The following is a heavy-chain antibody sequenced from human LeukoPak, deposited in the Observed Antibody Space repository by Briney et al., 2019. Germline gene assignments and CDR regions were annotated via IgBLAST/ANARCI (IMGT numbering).Heavy chain of an antibody. CDR2: INHSGST. J-gene: IGHJ6*02. CDR3: ARVGGSGSYYRGYYYYYGMDV. Sequence: SETLSLTCAVYGGSFSGYYWSWIRQPPGKGLGWIGEINHSGSTNYNPSLKSRVTISVDTSKSQFSLKLSSVTAADTAVYYCARVGGSGSYYRGYYYYYGMDVWGQGTTVTVSS. V-gene: IGHV4-34*01. D-gene: IGHD3-10*01. CDR1: GGSFSGYY.